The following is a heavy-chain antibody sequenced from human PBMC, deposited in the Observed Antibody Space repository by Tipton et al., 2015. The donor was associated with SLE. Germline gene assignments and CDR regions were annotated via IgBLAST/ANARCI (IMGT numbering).Heavy chain of an antibody. CDR3: ARGVTVWYDSSGYYYIDY. J-gene: IGHJ4*02. V-gene: IGHV4-38-2*01. Sequence: TLSLTCAVSGYSISSGFYWGWIRQPPGKGLEWIGTIYLSGSTYYNPSLKSRVTISVDTSKNQFSLKLSSVTAADTAVYYCARGVTVWYDSSGYYYIDYWGQGTLVTVSS. CDR1: GYSISSGFY. CDR2: IYLSGST. D-gene: IGHD3-22*01.